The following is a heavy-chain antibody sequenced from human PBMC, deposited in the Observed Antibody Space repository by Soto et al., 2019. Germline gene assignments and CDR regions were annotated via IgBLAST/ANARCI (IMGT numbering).Heavy chain of an antibody. CDR1: GFAVRHNY. J-gene: IGHJ6*04. CDR2: IYSGGDT. V-gene: IGHV3-53*04. D-gene: IGHD3-10*01. Sequence: EVQLVESGGGLVQPGGSLRLSCTASGFAVRHNYMTWVHQAPGKGLEWVSLIYSGGDTAYADSVKGRFTISTHTPQNTLYLQMNSLRAEDTAVYYCARKTDSMPSGGDVWGKGTAVTVSS. CDR3: ARKTDSMPSGGDV.